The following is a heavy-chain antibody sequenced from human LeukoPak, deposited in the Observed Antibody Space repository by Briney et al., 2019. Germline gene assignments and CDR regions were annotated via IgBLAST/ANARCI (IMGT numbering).Heavy chain of an antibody. D-gene: IGHD2-21*01. J-gene: IGHJ4*02. CDR2: IIPIFGTA. Sequence: SVKVSCKASGGTFSSYAISWVRQAPGQGLEWMGGIIPIFGTANYAQKFQGRVTITADKSTSTAYMELSSLRSEDTAVYYCASVLVSQVFDYWGQGTLVTVSS. V-gene: IGHV1-69*06. CDR1: GGTFSSYA. CDR3: ASVLVSQVFDY.